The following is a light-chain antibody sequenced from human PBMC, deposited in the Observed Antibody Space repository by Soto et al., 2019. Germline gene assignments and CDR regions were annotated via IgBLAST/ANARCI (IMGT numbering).Light chain of an antibody. CDR3: SSYTSKSSLI. V-gene: IGLV2-14*01. CDR2: EVR. CDR1: MRDVGAYNL. Sequence: QSALTQPASVSGSPGQSIIISCAGTMRDVGAYNLVSWYQQHPGRAPQLIIYEVRNRPSGISFRFSGSKSGNTASLTISGLQAEDEADYYCSSYTSKSSLIFGGGTKLTVL. J-gene: IGLJ2*01.